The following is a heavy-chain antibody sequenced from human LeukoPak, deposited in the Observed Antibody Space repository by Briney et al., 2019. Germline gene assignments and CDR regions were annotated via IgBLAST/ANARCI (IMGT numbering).Heavy chain of an antibody. V-gene: IGHV3-53*01. Sequence: GGSLRLSCTVSGFTVSSNSMSWVRQAPGKGLEWVSFIYSDNTHYSDSVKGRFTISRDNSKNTLYLQMNSLRAEDTAVYYCAKDPCSGGSCYLDYWGQGTLVTVSS. CDR2: IYSDNT. CDR1: GFTVSSNS. J-gene: IGHJ4*02. CDR3: AKDPCSGGSCYLDY. D-gene: IGHD2-15*01.